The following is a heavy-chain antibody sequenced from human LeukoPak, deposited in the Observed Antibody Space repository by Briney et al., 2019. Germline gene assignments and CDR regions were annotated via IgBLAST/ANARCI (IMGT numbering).Heavy chain of an antibody. D-gene: IGHD4-17*01. CDR1: GFTFISYG. Sequence: GGSLRLSCAASGFTFISYGIHWVRQAPGKGLEWVAFIRYDGFNKYYADSVKGRFAISRDNSKNTLYLQMNSLRTEDTAVYYCANPAEIDYGDYGSRALDIWGQGTMVTVSS. J-gene: IGHJ3*02. V-gene: IGHV3-30*02. CDR3: ANPAEIDYGDYGSRALDI. CDR2: IRYDGFNK.